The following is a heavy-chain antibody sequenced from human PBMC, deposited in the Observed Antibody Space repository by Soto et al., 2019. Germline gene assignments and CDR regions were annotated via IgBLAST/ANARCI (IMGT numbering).Heavy chain of an antibody. CDR2: ISDSGST. J-gene: IGHJ4*02. Sequence: PSETLSLTCTVSGASISSYYWSWLRQPPGKALEWIGYISDSGSTNYNPSLKSRVTISRDTSKNQFSLKLSSVTAADTAVYYCARLTVGATKWGQGTLVTVSS. V-gene: IGHV4-59*08. D-gene: IGHD1-26*01. CDR1: GASISSYY. CDR3: ARLTVGATK.